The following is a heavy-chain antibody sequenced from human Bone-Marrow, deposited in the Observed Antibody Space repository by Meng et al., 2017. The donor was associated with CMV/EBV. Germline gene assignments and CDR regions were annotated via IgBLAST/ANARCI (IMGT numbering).Heavy chain of an antibody. CDR1: GGTFSSYA. J-gene: IGHJ6*02. CDR2: IIPIFGTA. CDR3: ARENCSSTSCYYGTDV. Sequence: SVKVSCKASGGTFSSYAISWVRQAPGQGLEWMGGIIPIFGTANYAQKFQGRVTITTDESTSTAYMELSSLRSEDTAVYYCARENCSSTSCYYGTDVWGQGTTVTFSS. D-gene: IGHD2-2*01. V-gene: IGHV1-69*05.